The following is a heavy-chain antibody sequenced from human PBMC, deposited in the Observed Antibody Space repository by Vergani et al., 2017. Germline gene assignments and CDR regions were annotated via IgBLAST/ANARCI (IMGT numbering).Heavy chain of an antibody. CDR1: GFTFDDYA. D-gene: IGHD1-1*01. Sequence: VQVVESGGGLVQPGRSLRLSCAASGFTFDDYALHWVRQAPGKGLEWVAVISYDGTQKYYADSVKGRFTISRDNSKSTLYLQMNSLRTEDTAVYYCATKSCGTPGCQIGYFREWGQGTLVTVSS. J-gene: IGHJ1*01. CDR2: ISYDGTQK. V-gene: IGHV3-30*03. CDR3: ATKSCGTPGCQIGYFRE.